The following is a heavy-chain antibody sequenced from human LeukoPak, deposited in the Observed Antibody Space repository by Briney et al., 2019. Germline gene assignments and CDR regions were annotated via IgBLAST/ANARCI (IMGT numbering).Heavy chain of an antibody. D-gene: IGHD6-13*01. Sequence: PSETLSLTCTVSGGSISSSSYYWGGIRQPPGMGLEWIGSIYYSGSTYYNPSLKSRVTISVDTSKNQFSLKLSSVTAADTAVYYCARQVAAAGTEYFDYWGQGTLVTVSS. CDR2: IYYSGST. V-gene: IGHV4-39*01. CDR3: ARQVAAAGTEYFDY. J-gene: IGHJ4*02. CDR1: GGSISSSSYY.